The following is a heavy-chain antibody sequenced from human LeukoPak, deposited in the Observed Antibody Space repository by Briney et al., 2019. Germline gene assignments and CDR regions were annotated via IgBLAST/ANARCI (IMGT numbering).Heavy chain of an antibody. CDR1: GFTFNSYA. Sequence: GGSLRLSCAASGFTFNSYAMSWVRQAPWERLQWVSGISDSGGNTYYADSVRGRFTISRDNSKNTLYLQMNSLRAEDTAVYYCARDRTATYYYDSSGYQFDYWGQGTLVTVSS. CDR2: ISDSGGNT. D-gene: IGHD3-22*01. V-gene: IGHV3-23*01. J-gene: IGHJ4*02. CDR3: ARDRTATYYYDSSGYQFDY.